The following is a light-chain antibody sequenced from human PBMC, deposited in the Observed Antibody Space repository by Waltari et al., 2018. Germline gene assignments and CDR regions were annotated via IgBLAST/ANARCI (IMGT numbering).Light chain of an antibody. CDR2: GAS. V-gene: IGKV3-20*01. J-gene: IGKJ2*01. CDR1: QSVSNNY. Sequence: EIVLTQSPGTLSLSPWERATLSCRASQSVSNNYLAWSQQKPGQAPSLLIYGASIRATGLPDRFSGSGSGTDFSLTISRLEPEDFAVYYCQQYGSSPPDTFGQGTEVEI. CDR3: QQYGSSPPDT.